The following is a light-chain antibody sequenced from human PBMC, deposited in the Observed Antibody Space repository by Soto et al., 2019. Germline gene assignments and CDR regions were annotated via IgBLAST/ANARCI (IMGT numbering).Light chain of an antibody. Sequence: QAVVTQEPSLTVSPGGTVTLTCGSSTGAVTSGHYPYWFQQKPGQAPRTLIYDTSNKHSWTPARFSGSLLGGKAALTLSGAQPEDEAEYYCLLSYSGALVVFGGGTKPPS. CDR3: LLSYSGALVV. J-gene: IGLJ2*01. CDR2: DTS. V-gene: IGLV7-46*01. CDR1: TGAVTSGHY.